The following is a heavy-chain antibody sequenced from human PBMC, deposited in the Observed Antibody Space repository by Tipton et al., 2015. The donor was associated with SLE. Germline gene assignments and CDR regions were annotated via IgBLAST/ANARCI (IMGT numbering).Heavy chain of an antibody. V-gene: IGHV4-39*07. CDR2: IHYSGST. CDR1: GGAISRSTYF. J-gene: IGHJ6*03. Sequence: TLSLTCSVSGGAISRSTYFWGWIRQPPGKGLEWIASIHYSGSTYYSPSLKSRVTVSVDTSKNQFSLRLNSVTAADTAVYYCATIRQQLGSFTDVWGKGTMVPV. D-gene: IGHD6-13*01. CDR3: ATIRQQLGSFTDV.